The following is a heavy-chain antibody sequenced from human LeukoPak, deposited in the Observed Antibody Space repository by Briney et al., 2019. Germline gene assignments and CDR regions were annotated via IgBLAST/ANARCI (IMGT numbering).Heavy chain of an antibody. Sequence: KPSETLSLTCAVYGGSFSGYYRSWIRQPPGKGLEWIGEINHSGSTNYNPSLKSRVTISVDTSKNQFSLKLSSVTAADTAVYYCARGRQPRSAHALPGYWGQGTLVTVSS. J-gene: IGHJ4*02. CDR3: ARGRQPRSAHALPGY. D-gene: IGHD6-13*01. CDR2: INHSGST. V-gene: IGHV4-34*01. CDR1: GGSFSGYY.